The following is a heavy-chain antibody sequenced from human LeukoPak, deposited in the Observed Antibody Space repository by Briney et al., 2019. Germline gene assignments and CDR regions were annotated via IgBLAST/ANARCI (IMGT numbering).Heavy chain of an antibody. V-gene: IGHV3-21*01. CDR3: AREESGYYYNPFGY. CDR1: GFTFSSYS. J-gene: IGHJ4*02. Sequence: PGGSLRLSCAASGFTFSSYSMNWVRQAPGKGLEWVSSISSSSSYIYYADSVKGRFTISRDNAKNSLYLQMNSLRAEDTAVYYCAREESGYYYNPFGYWGQGTLVTVSS. CDR2: ISSSSSYI. D-gene: IGHD3-22*01.